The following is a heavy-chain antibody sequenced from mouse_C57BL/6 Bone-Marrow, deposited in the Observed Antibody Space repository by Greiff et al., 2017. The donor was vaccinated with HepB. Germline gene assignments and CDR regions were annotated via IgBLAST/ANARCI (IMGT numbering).Heavy chain of an antibody. Sequence: DVQLVESGGGLVKPGGSLKLSCAASGFTFSSYAMSWVRQTPEKRLEWVATISDGGSYTYYPDNVKGRCTISRDNAKNNLYLQMSQLKSEDTAMYYCARDNYEDFDYWGQGTTLTVSS. J-gene: IGHJ2*01. CDR2: ISDGGSYT. D-gene: IGHD2-1*01. CDR3: ARDNYEDFDY. CDR1: GFTFSSYA. V-gene: IGHV5-4*01.